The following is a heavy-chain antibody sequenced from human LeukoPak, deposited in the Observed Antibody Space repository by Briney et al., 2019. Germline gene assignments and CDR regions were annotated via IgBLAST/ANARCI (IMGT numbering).Heavy chain of an antibody. J-gene: IGHJ4*02. CDR1: GGSISSSSYY. CDR2: IYYSGST. V-gene: IGHV4-61*05. D-gene: IGHD6-6*01. CDR3: ARVASSSLDFDY. Sequence: PSETLSLTCTVSGGSISSSSYYWGWIRQPPGKGLEWIGYIYYSGSTNYNPSLKSRVTISVDTSKNQFSLKLSSVTAADTAVYYCARVASSSLDFDYWGQGTLVTVSS.